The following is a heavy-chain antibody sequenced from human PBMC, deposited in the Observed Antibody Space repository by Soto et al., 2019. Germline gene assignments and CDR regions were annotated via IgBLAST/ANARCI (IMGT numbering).Heavy chain of an antibody. Sequence: SETLSLTCTVSGGSISTYYWSWIRQPPGKGLEWIGYIYYSGSTNYNPPLKSRVTISVDTSKNQFSLKLSSVSAADTAVYYCARDGSRYDFWSGPYYFDYWGQGTLVTVSS. CDR2: IYYSGST. J-gene: IGHJ4*02. D-gene: IGHD3-3*01. CDR3: ARDGSRYDFWSGPYYFDY. V-gene: IGHV4-59*01. CDR1: GGSISTYY.